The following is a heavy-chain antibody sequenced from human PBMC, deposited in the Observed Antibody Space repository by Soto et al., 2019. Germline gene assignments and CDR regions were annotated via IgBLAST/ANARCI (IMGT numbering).Heavy chain of an antibody. CDR2: INHSGST. CDR3: AREISPEKLGSGSWARAGDFDY. CDR1: GGSFSGYY. Sequence: SETLSLTCAVYGGSFSGYYWSWIRQPPGKGLEWIGEINHSGSTNYNPSLKSRVTISVDTSKNQFSLKLSSVTAADTAVYYCAREISPEKLGSGSWARAGDFDYWGQGTLVTVSS. V-gene: IGHV4-34*01. D-gene: IGHD3-10*01. J-gene: IGHJ4*02.